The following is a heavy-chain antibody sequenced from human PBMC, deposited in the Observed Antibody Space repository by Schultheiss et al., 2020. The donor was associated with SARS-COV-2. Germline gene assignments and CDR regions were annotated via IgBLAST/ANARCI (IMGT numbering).Heavy chain of an antibody. CDR3: ARFRLRLKSRYYYGMDV. CDR1: GGSISSSSYY. D-gene: IGHD3-3*01. J-gene: IGHJ6*02. Sequence: SETLSLTCTVSGGSISSSSYYWGWIRQPPGKGLEWIGSIYYSGSTYYNPSLKSRVTISVDTSKNQFSLKLSSVTAADTAVYYCARFRLRLKSRYYYGMDVWGQGTTVTVSS. CDR2: IYYSGST. V-gene: IGHV4-39*07.